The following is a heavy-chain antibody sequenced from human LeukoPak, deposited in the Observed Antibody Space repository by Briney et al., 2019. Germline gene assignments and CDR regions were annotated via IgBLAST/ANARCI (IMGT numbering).Heavy chain of an antibody. Sequence: GGSLRLSCTASGFTLGVYDMRWVRRAPGKGLEWVGFFRSKAYGGTTEYAASVKGRCTISRDDSNSIADLHLKSLSSEDTAVYYCTRVVSGSYFIPPDDWGQGTLVTVSS. J-gene: IGHJ4*02. V-gene: IGHV3-49*04. D-gene: IGHD1-26*01. CDR3: TRVVSGSYFIPPDD. CDR1: GFTLGVYD. CDR2: FRSKAYGGTT.